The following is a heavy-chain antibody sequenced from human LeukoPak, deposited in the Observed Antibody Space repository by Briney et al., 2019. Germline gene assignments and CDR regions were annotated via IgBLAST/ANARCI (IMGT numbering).Heavy chain of an antibody. J-gene: IGHJ6*02. V-gene: IGHV1-69*13. CDR2: IIPIFGTA. Sequence: SVKVSCKASGGTFSSYAISWVRQAPGQGLEWMGGIIPIFGTANYAQKFQGRVTTTADESTSTAYMELSSLRSEDTAVYYCARALYYGSGSYIYYYGMDVWGQGTTVTVSS. CDR1: GGTFSSYA. CDR3: ARALYYGSGSYIYYYGMDV. D-gene: IGHD3-10*01.